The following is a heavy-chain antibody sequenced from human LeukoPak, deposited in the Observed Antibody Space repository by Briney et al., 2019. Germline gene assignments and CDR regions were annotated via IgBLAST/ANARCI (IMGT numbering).Heavy chain of an antibody. V-gene: IGHV3-23*01. CDR3: AKGTYIVGATSLIDY. Sequence: GGSLRLSCAASGFTFSSYAMSWVRQAPGRGLEWVSDISGSGGSTYYADSVKGPFTISRDNSKNTLYLQMNSLRAEDTAVYYCAKGTYIVGATSLIDYWGQGTLVTVSS. CDR2: ISGSGGST. D-gene: IGHD1-26*01. J-gene: IGHJ4*02. CDR1: GFTFSSYA.